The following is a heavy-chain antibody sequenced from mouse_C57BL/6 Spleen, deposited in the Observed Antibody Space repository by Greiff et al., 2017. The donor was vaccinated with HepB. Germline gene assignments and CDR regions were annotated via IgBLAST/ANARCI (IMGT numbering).Heavy chain of an antibody. CDR2: IYPGSGNT. V-gene: IGHV1-76*01. CDR3: ARRDYDYDDYAMDY. D-gene: IGHD2-4*01. CDR1: GYTFTDYY. Sequence: VQLVESGAELVRPGASVKLSCKASGYTFTDYYINWVKQRPGQGLEWIARIYPGSGNTYYNEKFKGKATLTAEKSSSTAYMQLSSLTSEDSAVYFSARRDYDYDDYAMDYWGQGTSVTVSS. J-gene: IGHJ4*01.